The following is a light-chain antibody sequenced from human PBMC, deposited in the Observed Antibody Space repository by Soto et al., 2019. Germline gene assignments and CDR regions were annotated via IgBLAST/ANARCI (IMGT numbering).Light chain of an antibody. V-gene: IGLV2-14*01. CDR3: SSYTSSITLV. J-gene: IGLJ2*01. Sequence: QSALTQPASVSGSPGQSITISCTGTSSDVGAYSYVSWYQQHPGKAPKLIIYDVSNRPSGVSNRFSGSKSGNTASLTISGLQAEDEAEYYCSSYTSSITLVFGGGTKVTVL. CDR2: DVS. CDR1: SSDVGAYSY.